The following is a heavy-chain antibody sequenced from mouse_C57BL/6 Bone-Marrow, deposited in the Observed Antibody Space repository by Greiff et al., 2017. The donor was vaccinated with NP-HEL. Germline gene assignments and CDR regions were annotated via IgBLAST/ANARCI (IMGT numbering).Heavy chain of an antibody. CDR3: ARYYYGSRGWYFDV. CDR2: IDPNSGGT. D-gene: IGHD1-1*01. Sequence: VQLQQPGADLVKPGASVKLSCKASGYTFTSYWMHWVKQRPGRGLEWIGRIDPNSGGTKFNEKFKTKATLTVDKPSSTAYMQLSSWTSEDSAVYYCARYYYGSRGWYFDVWGTGTTVTVSS. J-gene: IGHJ1*03. V-gene: IGHV1-72*01. CDR1: GYTFTSYW.